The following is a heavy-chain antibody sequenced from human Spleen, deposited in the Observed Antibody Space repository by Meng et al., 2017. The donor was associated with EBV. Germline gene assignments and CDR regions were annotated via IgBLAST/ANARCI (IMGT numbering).Heavy chain of an antibody. V-gene: IGHV4-34*01. CDR2: IHHSGST. CDR3: ASNIKVPRY. Sequence: QVLLHQCGAGLLKSSLTLSLPCAASGESFSGFYWSWIRQPPGKALEWIGEIHHSGSTNYNPSLRSRVTISVDTSKNQFSLKLTSVTAADTAVYYCASNIKVPRYWGQGTLVTVSS. J-gene: IGHJ4*02. CDR1: GESFSGFY. D-gene: IGHD2/OR15-2a*01.